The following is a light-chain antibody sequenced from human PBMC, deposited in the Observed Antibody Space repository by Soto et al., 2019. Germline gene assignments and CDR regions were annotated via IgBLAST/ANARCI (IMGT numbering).Light chain of an antibody. J-gene: IGKJ2*01. V-gene: IGKV3-11*01. CDR3: QQRSNWPPGYT. CDR2: DAS. CDR1: QSVSRY. Sequence: EIVLTQSPATLSLSPGGGATLSCRASQSVSRYLAWYQQKPGQAPRLLIYDASSRAIGTPARFIGSGSGTDFSLTISSLEPEDSAVYYCQQRSNWPPGYTFGQGTKLEIK.